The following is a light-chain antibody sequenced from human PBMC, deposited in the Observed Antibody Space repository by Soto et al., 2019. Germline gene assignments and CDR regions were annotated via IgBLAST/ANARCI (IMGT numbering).Light chain of an antibody. Sequence: QAVVTQPPSVSGAPGQRVTISCTGSSSNIGAGYDVHWYQQLPGTAPKLLIYGNSNRPSGVPDRFSGSKSGTSASLAITGLQAEDEADYYRQSYDSSLSGSGVFGGGTQLTVL. J-gene: IGLJ7*01. V-gene: IGLV1-40*01. CDR3: QSYDSSLSGSGV. CDR1: SSNIGAGYD. CDR2: GNS.